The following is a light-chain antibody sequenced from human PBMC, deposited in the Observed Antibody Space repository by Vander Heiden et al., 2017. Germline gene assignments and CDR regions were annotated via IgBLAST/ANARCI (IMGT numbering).Light chain of an antibody. Sequence: DNVLTQSPGDLSLSPGERATLSCRASQSASSSHLAWYQQKPGQAPRLLIHAASSRATGISDRFSGGGSGTEYTLTISRLEPEDFAVYYCQQYGTSPYTFGQGTKLEIK. CDR1: QSASSSH. J-gene: IGKJ2*01. CDR3: QQYGTSPYT. V-gene: IGKV3-20*01. CDR2: AAS.